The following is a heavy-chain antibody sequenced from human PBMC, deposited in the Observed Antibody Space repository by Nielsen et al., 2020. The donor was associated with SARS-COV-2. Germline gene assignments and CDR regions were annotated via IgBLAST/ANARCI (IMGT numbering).Heavy chain of an antibody. V-gene: IGHV5-51*01. D-gene: IGHD3-9*01. CDR2: IYPGDSDT. J-gene: IGHJ6*02. Sequence: VRQMPWKGLEWMGIIYPGDSDTNYSPSFQGHVTISADKSISTAYLQWSSLKASDTAMYYCARHRGILTGKYYYYYYGMDVWGQGTTVTVSS. CDR3: ARHRGILTGKYYYYYYGMDV.